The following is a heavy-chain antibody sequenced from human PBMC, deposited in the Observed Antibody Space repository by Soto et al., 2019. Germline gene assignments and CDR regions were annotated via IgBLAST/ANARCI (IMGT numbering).Heavy chain of an antibody. CDR3: AASIGLLWFGTGPYDY. D-gene: IGHD3-10*01. J-gene: IGHJ4*02. CDR1: GFTFTSSA. V-gene: IGHV1-58*02. CDR2: IVVGSGNT. Sequence: SVKVSCKASGFTFTSSAMQWVRQARGQRLEWIGWIVVGSGNTNYAQKFQERVTITRDMSTSTAYMELSSLRSEDTAVYYCAASIGLLWFGTGPYDYWGQGTLVTVSS.